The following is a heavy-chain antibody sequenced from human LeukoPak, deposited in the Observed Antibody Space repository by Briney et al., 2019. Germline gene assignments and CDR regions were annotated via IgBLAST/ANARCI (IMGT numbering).Heavy chain of an antibody. V-gene: IGHV4-34*01. J-gene: IGHJ3*02. Sequence: PSETLSLTCAVYGGSFSGYYWSWIRQPPGKGLEWIGEINHSGSTNYNPSLKSRVTILLDTSRNQFSLKLSSVSAADTAVYYCASFIEYTSSDAFDIWGQGTMVTVSS. CDR3: ASFIEYTSSDAFDI. CDR2: INHSGST. D-gene: IGHD6-6*01. CDR1: GGSFSGYY.